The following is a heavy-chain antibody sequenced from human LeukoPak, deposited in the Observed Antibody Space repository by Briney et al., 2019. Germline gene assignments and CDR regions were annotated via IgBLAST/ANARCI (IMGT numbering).Heavy chain of an antibody. CDR3: SVAIVAPWYYMDV. D-gene: IGHD3-22*01. CDR1: GFTFSSYA. CDR2: ISGSGGST. V-gene: IGHV3-23*01. Sequence: AGGSLRLSCAAFGFTFSSYAMSWVRQAPGKGLEWVSAISGSGGSTYYADSVKGRFTISRDNSKNTLYLQMNSLRAEDTAVYYCSVAIVAPWYYMDVWGKGTTVTVSS. J-gene: IGHJ6*03.